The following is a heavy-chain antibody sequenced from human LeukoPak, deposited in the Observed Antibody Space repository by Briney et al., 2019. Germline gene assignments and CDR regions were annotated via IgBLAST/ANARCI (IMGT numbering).Heavy chain of an antibody. V-gene: IGHV1-2*02. Sequence: ASVKVSCKASGYTFTGYHMHWVRQAPGQGLEWMRWINPNSGGTNYAQKFQGRVTMTRDTSISTAYMELSRLRSDDTAVYYCARGYYDFWSGYLGTFDYWGQGTLVTVSS. CDR3: ARGYYDFWSGYLGTFDY. CDR2: INPNSGGT. J-gene: IGHJ4*02. CDR1: GYTFTGYH. D-gene: IGHD3-3*01.